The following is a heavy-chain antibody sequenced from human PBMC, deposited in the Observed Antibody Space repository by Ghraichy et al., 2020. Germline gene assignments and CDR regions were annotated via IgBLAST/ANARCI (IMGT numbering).Heavy chain of an antibody. J-gene: IGHJ4*02. CDR3: ARGREGATFLRY. D-gene: IGHD1-26*01. Sequence: SETLSLTCAVYGGSFSGYYWSWIRQPPGKGLEWIGEINHSGSTNFNPSLKSRVTISVDTSKNQFSLKLSSVTAADTAVYYCARGREGATFLRYWGQGTLVTVSS. V-gene: IGHV4-34*01. CDR1: GGSFSGYY. CDR2: INHSGST.